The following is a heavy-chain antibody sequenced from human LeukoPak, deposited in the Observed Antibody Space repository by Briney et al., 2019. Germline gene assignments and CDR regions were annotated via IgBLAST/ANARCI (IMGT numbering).Heavy chain of an antibody. J-gene: IGHJ4*02. V-gene: IGHV3-11*04. CDR2: ITGSSTII. Sequence: PGGSLKLSCVASRFSFSDHYMSWVRRAPGKGLEWLSYITGSSTIIKYADSVRGRFTISRDNAKNSVYLQMNSLRVDDTAIYYCARYHHYFDYWGQGTLVTVSP. CDR1: RFSFSDHY. CDR3: ARYHHYFDY.